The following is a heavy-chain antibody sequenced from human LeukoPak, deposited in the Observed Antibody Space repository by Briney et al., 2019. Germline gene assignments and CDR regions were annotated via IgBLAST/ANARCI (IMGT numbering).Heavy chain of an antibody. CDR3: ARGGGYSYGPLGY. J-gene: IGHJ4*02. CDR2: INSDGSSA. V-gene: IGHV3-74*01. D-gene: IGHD5-18*01. CDR1: GFTFSSYW. Sequence: GGSLRLSCAASGFTFSSYWMHWVRQAPGKGLVWVSRINSDGSSASYADSVKGRFTISRDNAKNTLYLQMNSLRAEDTAVYYCARGGGYSYGPLGYWGQGTLVTVSS.